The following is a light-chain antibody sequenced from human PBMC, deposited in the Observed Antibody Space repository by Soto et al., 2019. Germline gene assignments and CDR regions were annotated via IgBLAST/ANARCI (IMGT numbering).Light chain of an antibody. Sequence: QSALTQPPSASGSPGQSVTISCTGTGSDVGGYKYVSWYQQHPGKAPKLMIFEISRRPSGVPDRFSGSKSGNTASLTVSGLQAGEEADYCCSSYAGRSAWVFGGGTKVTVL. CDR2: EIS. V-gene: IGLV2-8*01. CDR1: GSDVGGYKY. J-gene: IGLJ3*02. CDR3: SSYAGRSAWV.